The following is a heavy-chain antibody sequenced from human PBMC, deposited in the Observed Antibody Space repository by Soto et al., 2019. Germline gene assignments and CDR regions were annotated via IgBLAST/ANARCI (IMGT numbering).Heavy chain of an antibody. CDR3: ARGRITMVRGVIIRYYFDY. CDR1: GGSFSGYY. D-gene: IGHD3-10*01. V-gene: IGHV4-34*01. Sequence: SATLSLTCAVYGGSFSGYYWSWIRQPPGKGLEWIGEINHSGSTNYNPSLKSRVTISVDTSKNQFSLKLSSVTAADTAVYYCARGRITMVRGVIIRYYFDYWGQGTLVTVSS. J-gene: IGHJ4*02. CDR2: INHSGST.